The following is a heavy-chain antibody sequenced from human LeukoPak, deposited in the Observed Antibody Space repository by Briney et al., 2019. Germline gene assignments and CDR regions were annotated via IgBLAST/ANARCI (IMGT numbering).Heavy chain of an antibody. D-gene: IGHD5-18*01. J-gene: IGHJ4*02. CDR1: GFTFSLYW. CDR3: ARLRGYSYGLDY. CDR2: IKQDGSEK. V-gene: IGHV3-7*05. Sequence: GGSLRLSCAASGFTFSLYWMSWVRQAPGTGLEWVANIKQDGSEKYYVDSVKGRFTISRDTAKNSLYLQMNSLRAEDTAVYYCARLRGYSYGLDYWGQGILVTVSS.